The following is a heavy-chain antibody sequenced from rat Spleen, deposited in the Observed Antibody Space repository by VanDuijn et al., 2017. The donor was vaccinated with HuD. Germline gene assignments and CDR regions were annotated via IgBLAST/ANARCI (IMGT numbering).Heavy chain of an antibody. CDR1: GFTFSDYN. V-gene: IGHV5S10*01. D-gene: IGHD1-10*01. J-gene: IGHJ2*01. CDR2: ISYDGSRT. CDR3: TRPPYNNHFDY. Sequence: EVQLVESGGGLVQPGRSLKLSCAASGFTFSDYNMAWVRQAPKKGLEWVATISYDGSRTYYRDSVKGRFTISRDNAKNTLYLQMNSLRSEDTATYYCTRPPYNNHFDYWGQGVMVTVSS.